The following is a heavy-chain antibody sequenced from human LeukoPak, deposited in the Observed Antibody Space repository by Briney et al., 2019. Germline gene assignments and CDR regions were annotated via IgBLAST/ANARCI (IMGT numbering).Heavy chain of an antibody. CDR3: ARSDVGGSYLGFDY. V-gene: IGHV3-48*03. Sequence: GGSLRLSCAASGFTFSNYEMNWVRQAPGKGLEWVSYISSSGSTIYYANSVKGRFTISRDNAKNSLYLQMNSLRAEDTAVYYCARSDVGGSYLGFDYWGQGTLVTVSS. D-gene: IGHD1-26*01. CDR1: GFTFSNYE. J-gene: IGHJ4*02. CDR2: ISSSGSTI.